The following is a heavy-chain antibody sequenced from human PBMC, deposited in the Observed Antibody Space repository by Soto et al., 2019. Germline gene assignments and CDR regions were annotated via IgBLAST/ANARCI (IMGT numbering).Heavy chain of an antibody. Sequence: LSCASSRVSLSISWMNGLRKDPGKGLECVGRSKSKTDGGTTDYAAPVKGRFTISSDDSKNTLYLQMNSLKTEDTAVYYCTTGVGYYDSSGQSAECPDAFGICAQAIMVTVSS. CDR3: TTGVGYYDSSGQSAECPDAFGI. V-gene: IGHV3-15*07. CDR1: RVSLSISW. CDR2: SKSKTDGGTT. D-gene: IGHD3-22*01. J-gene: IGHJ3*02.